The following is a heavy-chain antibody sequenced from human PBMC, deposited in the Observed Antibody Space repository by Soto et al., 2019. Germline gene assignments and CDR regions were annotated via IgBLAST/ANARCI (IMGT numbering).Heavy chain of an antibody. J-gene: IGHJ4*02. D-gene: IGHD6-13*01. CDR2: ISGSGNSM. CDR1: GFTFSSNA. Sequence: EVQLLESGGGLVQPGGSLRLSCAASGFTFSSNAMNWVRQSPGKGLEWVSGISGSGNSMYYADSVKGRFTVSRDNAENSLYLQMNSLRAEDTAVYYCARRAASGRHFDHWGQGTLVSVSS. CDR3: ARRAASGRHFDH. V-gene: IGHV3-48*04.